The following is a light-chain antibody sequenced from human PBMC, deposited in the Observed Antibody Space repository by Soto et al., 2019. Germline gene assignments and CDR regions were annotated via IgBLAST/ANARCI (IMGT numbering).Light chain of an antibody. CDR2: AAS. CDR1: QSISSY. CDR3: QQSYRNPIT. Sequence: DIQMTQSPSSLSASVGDRVTITCRASQSISSYLNWYQQKPGKAPNLLIHAASSLQSGVPPRFSGSGSGTDFTLTISSLQPEDFATYFCQQSYRNPITFGQGTRLEI. V-gene: IGKV1-39*01. J-gene: IGKJ5*01.